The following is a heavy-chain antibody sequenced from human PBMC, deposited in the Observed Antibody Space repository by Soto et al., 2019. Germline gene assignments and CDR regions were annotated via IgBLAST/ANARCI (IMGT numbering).Heavy chain of an antibody. D-gene: IGHD3-10*01. CDR3: ARQGFGELHGLVDV. J-gene: IGHJ6*02. V-gene: IGHV4-59*01. CDR1: GVSLSSYY. Sequence: SETLSLXCVVSGVSLSSYYWSWIRQPPGKGLEWIGYIYYSGSTNYNPSLKSRVTISVDTSKNQFSLKLSSVTAADTAVYYCARQGFGELHGLVDVWGQGTTVTVSS. CDR2: IYYSGST.